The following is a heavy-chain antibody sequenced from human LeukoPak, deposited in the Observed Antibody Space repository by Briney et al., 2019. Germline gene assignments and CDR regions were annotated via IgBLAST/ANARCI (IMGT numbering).Heavy chain of an antibody. CDR2: IHPNTGGT. D-gene: IGHD3-22*01. V-gene: IGHV1-2*02. J-gene: IGHJ3*02. CDR1: GYTFTDHY. CDR3: ASEYKYDSSGANAFHI. Sequence: ASVTVSFMSSGYTFTDHYIHWVRQAPGQGRAWMGWIHPNTGGTKYAQKFQGRVTMTRDTSSRTAYMELRSLRSADTAVYYCASEYKYDSSGANAFHIWGEGTKVAVSS.